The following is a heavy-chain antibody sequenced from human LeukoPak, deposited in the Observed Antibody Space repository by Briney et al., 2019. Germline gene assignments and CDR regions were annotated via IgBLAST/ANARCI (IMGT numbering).Heavy chain of an antibody. CDR1: GFTFSSYA. J-gene: IGHJ4*02. CDR2: ISSSSSYI. V-gene: IGHV3-21*01. CDR3: ATDTYYDFWSGLY. D-gene: IGHD3-3*01. Sequence: PGGSLRLSCAASGFTFSSYAMSWVRQAPGKGLEWVSSISSSSSYIYYADSVKGRFTISRDNAKNSLYLQMNSLRAEDTAAYYCATDTYYDFWSGLYWGQGTLVTVSS.